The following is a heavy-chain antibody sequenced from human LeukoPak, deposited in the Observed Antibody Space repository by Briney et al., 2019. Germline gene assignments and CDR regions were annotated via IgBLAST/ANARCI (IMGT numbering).Heavy chain of an antibody. J-gene: IGHJ4*02. V-gene: IGHV3-23*01. CDR2: ISGSGGST. Sequence: PGGSLRLSCAASGFTFSSYAMSWVRQAPGKGLEGVSAISGSGGSTYYADSVKGRFTISRDNSKNTLYLQMNSLRAEDTAVYYCATSTAPNYDFRREKYYFDYWGQGTLVTVSS. CDR3: ATSTAPNYDFRREKYYFDY. CDR1: GFTFSSYA. D-gene: IGHD3-3*01.